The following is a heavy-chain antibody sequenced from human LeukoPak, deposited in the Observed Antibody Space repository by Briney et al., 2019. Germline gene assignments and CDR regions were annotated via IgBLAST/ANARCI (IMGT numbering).Heavy chain of an antibody. J-gene: IGHJ3*02. CDR3: ARSGTTMTGDGLDI. Sequence: PGGSLRLSCAASGFSFSSHDMHWVRQVPGKGLEWVSGISATGDTYYLGFVKGRFTISRENAKNALHLQMNSPRAGDTAVYYCARSGTTMTGDGLDIWGQGTMVTVSS. CDR1: GFSFSSHD. D-gene: IGHD4-17*01. V-gene: IGHV3-13*04. CDR2: ISATGDT.